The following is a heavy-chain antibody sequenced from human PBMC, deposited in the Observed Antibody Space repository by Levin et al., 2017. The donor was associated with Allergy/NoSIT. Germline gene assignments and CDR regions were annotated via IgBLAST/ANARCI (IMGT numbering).Heavy chain of an antibody. J-gene: IGHJ3*02. CDR3: GRGGALTI. CDR2: IYSVDST. D-gene: IGHD3-9*01. Sequence: GGSLRLSCAASGFTVSSHDMSWVRQAPGKGLEWVSVIYSVDSTHYADSVKGRFTISRDNSRNTLYLHMNSLRAEDTAVYYCGRGGALTIWGQGTMVTVSS. CDR1: GFTVSSHD. V-gene: IGHV3-53*01.